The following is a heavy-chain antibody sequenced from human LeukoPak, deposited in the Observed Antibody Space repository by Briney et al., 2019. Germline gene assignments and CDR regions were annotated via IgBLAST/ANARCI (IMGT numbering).Heavy chain of an antibody. CDR3: ARAGLNWAFDY. D-gene: IGHD7-27*01. CDR1: GFTFSSYW. J-gene: IGHJ4*02. CDR2: IKQDGSAE. Sequence: GGSLRLSCAASGFTFSSYWMTWGRQAPGKGLEWVANIKQDGSAEYYVDSVKGRFTISRDNAKNSPYLQMNSLRAEDTAVYYCARAGLNWAFDYWGQGTLVTVSS. V-gene: IGHV3-7*01.